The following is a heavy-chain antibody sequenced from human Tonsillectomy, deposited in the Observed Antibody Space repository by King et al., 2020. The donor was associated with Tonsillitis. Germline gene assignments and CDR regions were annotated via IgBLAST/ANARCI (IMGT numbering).Heavy chain of an antibody. CDR3: ARGRATDY. V-gene: IGHV4-34*01. Sequence: NYNPSLKSRVDIPVDTSKNQFSLKLSSVTAADTAVYYCARGRATDYWGQGT. J-gene: IGHJ4*02.